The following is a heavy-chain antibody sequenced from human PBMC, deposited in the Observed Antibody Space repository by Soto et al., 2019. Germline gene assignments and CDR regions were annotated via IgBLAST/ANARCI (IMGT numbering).Heavy chain of an antibody. CDR2: IYPGDSDT. Sequence: GEPLKISCKGSGYSFTTYWIGWVRQMPGKGLEWMGIIYPGDSDTRYSPSFQGQVTISADKSISTAYLQWSSLKASDTAMYYCAGGGVRGVITRTRDYYGMDVWGQGTMVILSS. CDR3: AGGGVRGVITRTRDYYGMDV. V-gene: IGHV5-51*01. D-gene: IGHD3-10*01. J-gene: IGHJ6*02. CDR1: GYSFTTYW.